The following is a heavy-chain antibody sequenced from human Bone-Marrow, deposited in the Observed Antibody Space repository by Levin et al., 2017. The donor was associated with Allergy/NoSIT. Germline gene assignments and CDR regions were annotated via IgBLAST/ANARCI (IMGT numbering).Heavy chain of an antibody. J-gene: IGHJ5*02. D-gene: IGHD3-10*02. V-gene: IGHV3-15*01. CDR1: GFTFSDAW. Sequence: GESLKISCAASGFTFSDAWMSWVRQAPGKGLEWVGRIKSKSGGGTTDYAAPVKGRFSISRDDSKDMLYLQMNSLKSEDTAVYYCTTDEGQGHLPLFSSWGQGTLVTVSS. CDR3: TTDEGQGHLPLFSS. CDR2: IKSKSGGGTT.